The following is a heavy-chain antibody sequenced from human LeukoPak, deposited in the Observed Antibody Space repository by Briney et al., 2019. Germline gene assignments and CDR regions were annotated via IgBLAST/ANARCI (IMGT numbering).Heavy chain of an antibody. CDR2: ISAYNGNT. Sequence: ASVKVSCKASGYTFTSYGISWVRQAPGQGLEWMGWISAYNGNTNYAQKLQGRVTMTTDTSTSTAYMELRSLRSDDTVVYYCAREGTYYDILTGYHLWLNYYYYGMDVWGQGTTVTVSS. CDR1: GYTFTSYG. CDR3: AREGTYYDILTGYHLWLNYYYYGMDV. D-gene: IGHD3-9*01. V-gene: IGHV1-18*01. J-gene: IGHJ6*02.